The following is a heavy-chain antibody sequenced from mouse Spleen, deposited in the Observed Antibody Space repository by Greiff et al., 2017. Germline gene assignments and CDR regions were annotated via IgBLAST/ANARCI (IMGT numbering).Heavy chain of an antibody. CDR3: ARRGGTYGSSLDY. J-gene: IGHJ2*01. D-gene: IGHD1-1*01. V-gene: IGHV1-80*01. Sequence: VQLQQSGAELVKPGASVKISCKASGYAFSSYWMNWVKQRPGKGLEWIGQIYPGDGDTNYNGKFKGKATLTADKSSSTAYMQLSSLTSEDSAVYFCARRGGTYGSSLDYWGQGTTLTVSS. CDR2: IYPGDGDT. CDR1: GYAFSSYW.